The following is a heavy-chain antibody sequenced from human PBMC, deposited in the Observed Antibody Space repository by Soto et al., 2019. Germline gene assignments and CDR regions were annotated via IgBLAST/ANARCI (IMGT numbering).Heavy chain of an antibody. J-gene: IGHJ5*02. CDR2: IYYSGST. CDR3: VSTLLFGEWLSPSQNWFDP. CDR1: GGSISSSSYY. V-gene: IGHV4-39*01. D-gene: IGHD3-3*01. Sequence: SETLSLTCTVSGGSISSSSYYWGWIRQPPGKGLEWIGSIYYSGSTYYNPSLKSRVTISVDTSKNQFSLKLSSVTAADTAVYYCVSTLLFGEWLSPSQNWFDPWGQGTLVTVSS.